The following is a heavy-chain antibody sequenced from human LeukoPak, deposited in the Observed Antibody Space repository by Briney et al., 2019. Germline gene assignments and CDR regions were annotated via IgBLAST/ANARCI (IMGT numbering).Heavy chain of an antibody. D-gene: IGHD2-15*01. Sequence: GESLKISCKGSGYSFTSYWIGWVRQMPGKGLEWMGIIYPGDSDTGYSPSFQGQVTISADKSISTAYLQWSSLKASDTAMYYCARHRQSRRCSGGSCYSEDYYYGMDVWGQGTTVTVSS. CDR3: ARHRQSRRCSGGSCYSEDYYYGMDV. CDR1: GYSFTSYW. J-gene: IGHJ6*02. V-gene: IGHV5-51*01. CDR2: IYPGDSDT.